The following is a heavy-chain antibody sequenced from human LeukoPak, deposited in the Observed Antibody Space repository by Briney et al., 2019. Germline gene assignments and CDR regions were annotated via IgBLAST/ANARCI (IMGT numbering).Heavy chain of an antibody. V-gene: IGHV4-59*01. Sequence: SETLSLTCTVSGGSISSYYWSWIRQPPGKGLEWIGYIYYSGSTNYKPSLKSRVTISVDTTKDQFSLKLSSVTAADTAVYYCARAYGSGSYYPRGMDVWGQGTTVTVSS. CDR1: GGSISSYY. J-gene: IGHJ6*02. CDR2: IYYSGST. D-gene: IGHD3-10*01. CDR3: ARAYGSGSYYPRGMDV.